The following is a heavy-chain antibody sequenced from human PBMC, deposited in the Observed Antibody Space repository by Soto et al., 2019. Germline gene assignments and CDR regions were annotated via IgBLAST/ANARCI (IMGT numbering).Heavy chain of an antibody. CDR2: ISSSSSTI. J-gene: IGHJ6*02. V-gene: IGHV3-48*02. D-gene: IGHD3-22*01. CDR1: GGTFISYS. Sequence: GSLRHSCAASGGTFISYSMSWVRQATGKGLERVSYISSSSSTIYYADSVKGRFTISRDNAKNSLYLQMNSLRDEDTAVYYCARDPPRDYYDSSGSYGMDVWGQGTTVTVSS. CDR3: ARDPPRDYYDSSGSYGMDV.